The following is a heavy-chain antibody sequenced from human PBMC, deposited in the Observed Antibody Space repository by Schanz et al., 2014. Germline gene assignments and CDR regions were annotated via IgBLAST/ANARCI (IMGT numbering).Heavy chain of an antibody. CDR2: ISTGRYL. CDR3: ARDPVEGAPTPYYFDS. V-gene: IGHV3-21*01. CDR1: GFTFGENA. J-gene: IGHJ4*02. Sequence: EVQLVESGGGLVRPGGSLRLSCVTSGFTFGENALPWVRQAPGKGLEWVSFISTGRYLFYADSVKGRFTISRDNTKNSVFLQMSSLRVEDTGLYFCARDPVEGAPTPYYFDSWGPGTLVTVSS. D-gene: IGHD1-26*01.